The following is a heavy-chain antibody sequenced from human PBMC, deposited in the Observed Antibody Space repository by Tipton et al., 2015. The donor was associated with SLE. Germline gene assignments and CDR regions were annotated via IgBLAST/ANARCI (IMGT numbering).Heavy chain of an antibody. CDR3: AKDIYGSGPRNAFDI. CDR2: VSWNNDSI. V-gene: IGHV3-9*01. Sequence: SLRLSCAASGFFFDDYTMHWVRQAPGKGLEWVPGVSWNNDSIGYADSVKGRFTISRDNAKNSLYLQMNSLRPEDTAMYYCAKDIYGSGPRNAFDIWGQGTMVTVSS. D-gene: IGHD3-10*01. J-gene: IGHJ3*02. CDR1: GFFFDDYT.